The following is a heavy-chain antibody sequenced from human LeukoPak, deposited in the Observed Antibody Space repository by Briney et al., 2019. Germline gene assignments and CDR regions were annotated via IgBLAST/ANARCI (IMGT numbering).Heavy chain of an antibody. V-gene: IGHV3-21*01. Sequence: GGSLRLSCAASGFTFSSYSMNWVRQAPGKGLEWVSSISSSSSYIYYADSVKGRFTISRDNAKNSLYLQMNSLRAEDTAVYYCAGPLPAITMAFGEPRGQGTLVTVSS. D-gene: IGHD3-10*01. CDR2: ISSSSSYI. J-gene: IGHJ5*02. CDR1: GFTFSSYS. CDR3: AGPLPAITMAFGEP.